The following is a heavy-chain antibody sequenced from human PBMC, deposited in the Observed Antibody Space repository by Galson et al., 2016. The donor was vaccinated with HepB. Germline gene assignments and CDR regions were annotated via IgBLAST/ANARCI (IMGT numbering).Heavy chain of an antibody. D-gene: IGHD2-21*02. CDR2: IWYDAKNK. J-gene: IGHJ4*02. V-gene: IGHV3-33*07. Sequence: SLRLSCAASGFTFSAYAMYWVRQAPGKGLEWVATIWYDAKNKNHVDSVRGRFTVSRDNSKNVMFLHMKSLRAEDSGVYYCARDKKGVETAYPWAWGQGTLVTVSS. CDR1: GFTFSAYA. CDR3: ARDKKGVETAYPWA.